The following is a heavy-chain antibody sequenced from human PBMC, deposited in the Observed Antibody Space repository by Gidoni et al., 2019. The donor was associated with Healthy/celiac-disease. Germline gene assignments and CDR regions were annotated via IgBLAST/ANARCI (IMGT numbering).Heavy chain of an antibody. V-gene: IGHV1-58*01. Sequence: QMQLVQSGPEVKKPGTSVKVSCKASGFTFTSSAVQWVLQARGQRLEWIGWIVVGSGNTNYAQKFQERVTITRDMSTSTAYMELSSLRSEDTAVYYCADSGYDYGELDYWGQGTLVTVSS. D-gene: IGHD5-12*01. CDR2: IVVGSGNT. CDR3: ADSGYDYGELDY. CDR1: GFTFTSSA. J-gene: IGHJ4*02.